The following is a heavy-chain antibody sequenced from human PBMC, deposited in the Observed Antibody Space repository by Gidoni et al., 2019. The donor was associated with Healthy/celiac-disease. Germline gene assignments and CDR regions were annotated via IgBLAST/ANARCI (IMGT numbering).Heavy chain of an antibody. CDR3: AKFQTAYGGYGSY. V-gene: IGHV3-23*01. CDR2: ISGSGGST. D-gene: IGHD5-12*01. Sequence: EVQRLESGGGLVQPGGSLRLSWAASGFTVSSYAMSWVRQAPGKGLEWVSAISGSGGSTYYADSVKGRFTISRDNSKNTLYLQMNSLRAEDTAVYYCAKFQTAYGGYGSYWGQGTLVTVSS. CDR1: GFTVSSYA. J-gene: IGHJ4*02.